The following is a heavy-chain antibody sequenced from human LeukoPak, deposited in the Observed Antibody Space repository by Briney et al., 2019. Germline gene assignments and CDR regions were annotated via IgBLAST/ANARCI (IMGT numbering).Heavy chain of an antibody. CDR1: GGTFISYA. D-gene: IGHD1-26*01. Sequence: SVKVSCKASGGTFISYAISWVRQAPGQGLEWMGGIIPIFGTANYAQKFQGRVTITADESTSTAYMELSSLRSEDTAVYYCAREDGWELLGQKYNWFDPWGQGTLVTVSS. CDR3: AREDGWELLGQKYNWFDP. CDR2: IIPIFGTA. V-gene: IGHV1-69*01. J-gene: IGHJ5*02.